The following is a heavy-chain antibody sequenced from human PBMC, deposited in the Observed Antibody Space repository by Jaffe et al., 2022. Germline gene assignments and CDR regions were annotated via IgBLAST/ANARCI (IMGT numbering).Heavy chain of an antibody. CDR3: AKALYGDQFFDY. CDR2: ISWNSGSI. J-gene: IGHJ4*02. CDR1: GFTFDDYA. V-gene: IGHV3-9*01. D-gene: IGHD4-17*01. Sequence: EVQLVESGGGLVQPGRSLRLSCAASGFTFDDYAMHWVRQAPGKGLEWVSGISWNSGSIGYADSVKGRFTISRDNAKNSLYLQMNSLRAEDTALYYCAKALYGDQFFDYWGQGTLVTVSS.